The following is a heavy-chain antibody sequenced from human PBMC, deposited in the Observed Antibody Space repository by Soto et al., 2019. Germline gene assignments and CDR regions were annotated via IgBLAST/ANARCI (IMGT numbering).Heavy chain of an antibody. CDR1: GGSITSYN. V-gene: IGHV4-59*01. Sequence: SETLSLTCTVSGGSITSYNWNWLRQPPGKALEWIGYVYNSGSTNYNPSLKSRVTISVDTSKNQFSLKVNSVTAADTAVYYCARRAVVAVTGSLDNWLDPWGQGILVKVSS. CDR2: VYNSGST. CDR3: ARRAVVAVTGSLDNWLDP. J-gene: IGHJ5*02. D-gene: IGHD2-21*01.